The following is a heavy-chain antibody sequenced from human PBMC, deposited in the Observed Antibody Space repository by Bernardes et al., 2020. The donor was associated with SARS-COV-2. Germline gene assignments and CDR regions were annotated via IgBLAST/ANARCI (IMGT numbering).Heavy chain of an antibody. Sequence: GASLKISCKGSGYSFTSYWIGWVRQIPGKGLEWMGIIYPGDSDTRYSPSFQGQVTISADKSISTAYLQWSSLKASDTAMYYCATTIFGVVIGFDYWGQGTLVTVSS. J-gene: IGHJ4*02. CDR3: ATTIFGVVIGFDY. CDR2: IYPGDSDT. D-gene: IGHD3-3*01. V-gene: IGHV5-51*01. CDR1: GYSFTSYW.